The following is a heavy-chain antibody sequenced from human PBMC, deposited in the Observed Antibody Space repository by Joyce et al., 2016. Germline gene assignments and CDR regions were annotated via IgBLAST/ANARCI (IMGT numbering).Heavy chain of an antibody. J-gene: IGHJ4*02. CDR3: ARVVGPAKSFDY. CDR1: GYTFTGYY. CDR2: INPHTGGT. V-gene: IGHV1-2*06. D-gene: IGHD2-15*01. Sequence: QVQLVQSGAEVKRPGASVKVSCKASGYTFTGYYMHWVRQAPRQGLEWMGRINPHTGGTDLAQKFQGRVAMTTDTTISTADMELSSINSDDTAVYFCARVVGPAKSFDYWGQGTLVTVSS.